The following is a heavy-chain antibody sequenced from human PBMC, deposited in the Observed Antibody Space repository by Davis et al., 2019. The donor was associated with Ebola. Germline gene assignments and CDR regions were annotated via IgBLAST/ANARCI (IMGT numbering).Heavy chain of an antibody. CDR3: AREYDNWYYFDY. CDR2: IIPILGIA. V-gene: IGHV1-69*04. CDR1: GGTFSSYT. J-gene: IGHJ4*02. D-gene: IGHD5-24*01. Sequence: SVKVSCKASGGTFSSYTISWVRQAPGQGLEWMGRIIPILGIANYARRFQGRVTMTRDTSTSTAYMELSSLRSEDMAVYYCAREYDNWYYFDYWGQGTLVTVS.